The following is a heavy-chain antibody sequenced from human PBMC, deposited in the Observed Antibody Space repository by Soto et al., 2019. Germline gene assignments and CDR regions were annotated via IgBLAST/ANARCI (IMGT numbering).Heavy chain of an antibody. CDR1: GFTFGDYA. V-gene: IGHV3-49*03. D-gene: IGHD5-12*01. Sequence: PGGSLRLSCTGSGFTFGDYAMSWFRQAPGKGLEWVGFIRSKPYGVTAEYAASVKGRSTISRDDSKSIAYLQMNSLTTEDNAVYYCARGIWEMATIRPENYWGQGTPVTVSS. CDR2: IRSKPYGVTA. CDR3: ARGIWEMATIRPENY. J-gene: IGHJ4*02.